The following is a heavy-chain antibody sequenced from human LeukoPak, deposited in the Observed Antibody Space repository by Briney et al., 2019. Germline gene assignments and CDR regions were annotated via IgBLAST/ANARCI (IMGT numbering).Heavy chain of an antibody. CDR3: ARDVVVVVRGFDP. V-gene: IGHV1-24*01. Sequence: GASVKVSCKVSGYTLTELSMHWVRQAPGKGLEWMGGFDPEDGETIYAQKFQGRVTMTRNTSISTAYMELSSLRSEDTAVYYCARDVVVVVRGFDPWGQGTLVTVSS. CDR1: GYTLTELS. J-gene: IGHJ5*02. CDR2: FDPEDGET. D-gene: IGHD2-15*01.